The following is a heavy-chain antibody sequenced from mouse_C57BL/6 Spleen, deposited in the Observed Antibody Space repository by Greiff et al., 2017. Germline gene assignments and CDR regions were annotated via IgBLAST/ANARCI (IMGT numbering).Heavy chain of an antibody. CDR3: TVYYYASFAY. CDR2: IDPETGGT. Sequence: QVQLQQSGAELVRPGASVTLSCKASGYTFTDYEMHWVKQTPVHGLEWIGAIDPETGGTAYNQKFKGKAILTADKSSSTAYMELRSLTSEDSAVYYCTVYYYASFAYWGQGTLVTVSA. V-gene: IGHV1-15*01. CDR1: GYTFTDYE. J-gene: IGHJ3*01. D-gene: IGHD1-1*01.